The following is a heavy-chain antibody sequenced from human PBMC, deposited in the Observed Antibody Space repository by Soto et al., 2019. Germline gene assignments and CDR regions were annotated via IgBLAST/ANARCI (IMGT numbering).Heavy chain of an antibody. D-gene: IGHD5-12*01. Sequence: SETLSLTCTVSGGSISSGGYYWSWIRQHPGKGLEWIGYIYYSGSTYYNPSLKSRVTISVDTSKNQFSLKLSSVTAADTAVYYCARDRVKDGYNSIYFDYWGQGTLVTVSS. CDR2: IYYSGST. CDR1: GGSISSGGYY. V-gene: IGHV4-31*03. J-gene: IGHJ4*02. CDR3: ARDRVKDGYNSIYFDY.